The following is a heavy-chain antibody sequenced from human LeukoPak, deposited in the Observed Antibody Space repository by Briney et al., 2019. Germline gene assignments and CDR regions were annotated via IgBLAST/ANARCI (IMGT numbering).Heavy chain of an antibody. CDR1: GYTFTGYY. D-gene: IGHD2-15*01. V-gene: IGHV1-2*02. CDR3: ARVVVAVEWGYYYYMDV. Sequence: ASVKVSCKASGYTFTGYYMHWVRQAPGQGLEWMGWINPNSGGTNYAQKFQGRVTMTTDTSTSTAYMELRSLRSDDTAVYYCARVVVAVEWGYYYYMDVWGKGTTVTVSS. CDR2: INPNSGGT. J-gene: IGHJ6*03.